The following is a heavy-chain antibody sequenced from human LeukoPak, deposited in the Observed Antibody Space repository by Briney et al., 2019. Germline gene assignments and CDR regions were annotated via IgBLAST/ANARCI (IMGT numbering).Heavy chain of an antibody. Sequence: GGSLRLSCAASGFTVSSNYMSWVRQAPGKGLEWVSVIYSGGSTYYADSVKGRFTISRDNSKNTLYLQMNSLRAEDTAVYYCASSRGEVATNDFDYWGQGTLVTVSS. CDR2: IYSGGST. V-gene: IGHV3-53*01. J-gene: IGHJ4*02. CDR1: GFTVSSNY. CDR3: ASSRGEVATNDFDY. D-gene: IGHD5-24*01.